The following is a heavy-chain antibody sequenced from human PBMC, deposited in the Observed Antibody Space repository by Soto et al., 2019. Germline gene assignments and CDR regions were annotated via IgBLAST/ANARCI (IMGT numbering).Heavy chain of an antibody. CDR2: ISSSSSYI. CDR3: AREGGYCSSTSCYRNAFDI. V-gene: IGHV3-21*01. J-gene: IGHJ3*02. CDR1: GFTFSSYS. D-gene: IGHD2-2*01. Sequence: GGSLRLSCAASGFTFSSYSMNWVRQAPGKGLEWVSSISSSSSYIYYADSVKGRFTISRDNAKNSLYLQMNSLRAEDTAVYYCAREGGYCSSTSCYRNAFDIWGQGTMVTVSS.